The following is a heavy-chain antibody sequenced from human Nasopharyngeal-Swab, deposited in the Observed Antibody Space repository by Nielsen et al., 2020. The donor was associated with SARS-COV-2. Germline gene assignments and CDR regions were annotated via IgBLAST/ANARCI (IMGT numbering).Heavy chain of an antibody. V-gene: IGHV1-46*01. J-gene: IGHJ4*02. CDR1: GYTFTSYY. D-gene: IGHD6-13*01. CDR3: ARGEYAGYSSSWTTFDY. CDR2: INPSGGST. Sequence: ASVKVSCKASGYTFTSYYMHWVRQAPGRGLEWMGIINPSGGSTSYAQKFQGRVTMTRDTSTSTVYMELSSLRSEDTAVYYCARGEYAGYSSSWTTFDYWGQGTLVTVSS.